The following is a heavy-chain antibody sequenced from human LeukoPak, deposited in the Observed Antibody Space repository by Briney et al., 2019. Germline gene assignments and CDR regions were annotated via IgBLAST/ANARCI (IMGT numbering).Heavy chain of an antibody. CDR2: IYYSGST. D-gene: IGHD1-26*01. CDR1: GGSISSSSYY. V-gene: IGHV4-39*07. Sequence: SETLSLTCTVSGGSISSSSYYWGWIRQPPGKGLEWIGSIYYSGSTYYNPSLKSRVTISVDTSKNQFSLKLSSVTAADTAVYYCARGGGSYYGLDYWGQGTLVTVSS. CDR3: ARGGGSYYGLDY. J-gene: IGHJ4*02.